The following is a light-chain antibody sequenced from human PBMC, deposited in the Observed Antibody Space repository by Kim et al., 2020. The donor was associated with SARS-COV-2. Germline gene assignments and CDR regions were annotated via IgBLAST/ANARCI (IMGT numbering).Light chain of an antibody. CDR2: GKN. J-gene: IGLJ1*01. CDR1: SRRNYY. V-gene: IGLV3-19*01. CDR3: NSRDSSGNPHYV. Sequence: LGQPVRITCQGDSRRNYYASWYQQKPGQAPVLVIYGKNNRPSGIPDRFSGSSSGNTASLTITGAQAEDEADYYCNSRDSSGNPHYVFGTGTKVTVL.